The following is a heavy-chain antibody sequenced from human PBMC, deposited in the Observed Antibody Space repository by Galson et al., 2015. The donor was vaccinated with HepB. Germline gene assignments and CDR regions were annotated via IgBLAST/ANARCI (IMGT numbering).Heavy chain of an antibody. Sequence: SLRLSCAASGFTFSSYAMSWVRQAPGKGLEWVSAISGSGGSTYYADSVKGRFTISRDNSKNTLYLQMNSLRAEDTAVYYCAKNGGTDIVVVPAAIHADYWGQGTLVTVSS. CDR3: AKNGGTDIVVVPAAIHADY. CDR1: GFTFSSYA. V-gene: IGHV3-23*01. D-gene: IGHD2-2*02. CDR2: ISGSGGST. J-gene: IGHJ4*02.